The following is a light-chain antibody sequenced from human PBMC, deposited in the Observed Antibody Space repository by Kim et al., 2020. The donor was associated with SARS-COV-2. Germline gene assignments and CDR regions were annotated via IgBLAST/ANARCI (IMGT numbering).Light chain of an antibody. CDR3: QKYYSTPLS. V-gene: IGKV4-1*01. Sequence: RETINCKSSKSVLYSANNKNYVAWYQQKPGQPPKLLIDGACTRESGVPYRFSGSGSGTDFTLTISSLQAEDGAVYYCQKYYSTPLSFGQGTKLEIK. CDR1: KSVLYSANNKNY. CDR2: GAC. J-gene: IGKJ2*03.